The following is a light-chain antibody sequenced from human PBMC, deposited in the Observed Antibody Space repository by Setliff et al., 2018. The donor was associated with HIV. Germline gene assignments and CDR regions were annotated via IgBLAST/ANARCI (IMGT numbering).Light chain of an antibody. V-gene: IGLV2-11*01. CDR2: DVS. Sequence: QSALTQPRSVSGSPGQSVTISCTGTSSDVGGYNYVSWYQQHPGKAPQLMIYDVSKWPSGVPERFSGSKSGNTASLTISGLQAEDEADYYCCSYTSSGTPVFGTGTKVTVL. CDR3: CSYTSSGTPV. CDR1: SSDVGGYNY. J-gene: IGLJ1*01.